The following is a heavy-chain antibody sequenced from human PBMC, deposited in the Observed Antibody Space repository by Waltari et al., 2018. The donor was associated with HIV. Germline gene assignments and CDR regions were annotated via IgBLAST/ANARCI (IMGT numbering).Heavy chain of an antibody. CDR1: GFTFSSHA. J-gene: IGHJ6*02. CDR2: ISGSGGST. V-gene: IGHV3-23*01. D-gene: IGHD2-21*01. Sequence: EVQLLESGGGLVQPGGSLRLPCAASGFTFSSHAWCWVRQAPGKGLEWVSAISGSGGSTYYADSVKGRFTISRDNSKNTLYLQMNSLRAEDTAVYYCAKGCGSGYYYYGMDVWGQGTTVTVSS. CDR3: AKGCGSGYYYYGMDV.